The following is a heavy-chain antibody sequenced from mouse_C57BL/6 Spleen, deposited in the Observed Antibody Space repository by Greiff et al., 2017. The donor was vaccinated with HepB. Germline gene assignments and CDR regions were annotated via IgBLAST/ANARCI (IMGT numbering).Heavy chain of an antibody. V-gene: IGHV5-12*01. Sequence: EVQLVESGGGLVQPGGSLKLSCAASGFTFSDYYMYWVRQTPEKRLEWVAYISNGGGSTYYPDTVKGRFTISRDNAKNTLYLQMSRLKSEDTAMYYCARLDGYPLYAMDYWGQGTSVTVSS. CDR2: ISNGGGST. CDR3: ARLDGYPLYAMDY. J-gene: IGHJ4*01. D-gene: IGHD2-3*01. CDR1: GFTFSDYY.